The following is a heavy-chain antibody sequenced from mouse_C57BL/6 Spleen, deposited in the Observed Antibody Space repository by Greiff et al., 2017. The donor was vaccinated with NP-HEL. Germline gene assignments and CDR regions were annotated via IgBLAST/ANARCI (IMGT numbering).Heavy chain of an antibody. D-gene: IGHD1-1*01. V-gene: IGHV1-80*01. CDR2: IYPGDGDT. Sequence: VQLQQSGAELVKPGASVKISCKASGYVFSSYWMNWVKQRPGKGLEWIGQIYPGDGDTNYNGKFKGKATLTADKSSSTAYMQLSSLTSEDSAVYFCARSRVYYYGDYFDYWGQGTTLTVSS. J-gene: IGHJ2*01. CDR1: GYVFSSYW. CDR3: ARSRVYYYGDYFDY.